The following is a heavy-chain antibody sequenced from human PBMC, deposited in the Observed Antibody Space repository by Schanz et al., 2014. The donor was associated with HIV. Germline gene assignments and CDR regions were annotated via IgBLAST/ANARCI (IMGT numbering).Heavy chain of an antibody. CDR1: GGSFSGYY. D-gene: IGHD3-3*01. V-gene: IGHV4-34*02. CDR3: ARGRRGTVFGVVPNWFDP. CDR2: INHSGST. J-gene: IGHJ5*02. Sequence: QVHLQQWGAGLLKPSETLSLTCAVYGGSFSGYYWSWIRQPPGKGLEWIGEINHSGSTNYSPSLKSRVTISVDASKRQFSLNLASVTAADTAVYYCARGRRGTVFGVVPNWFDPWGQGTLVTVSS.